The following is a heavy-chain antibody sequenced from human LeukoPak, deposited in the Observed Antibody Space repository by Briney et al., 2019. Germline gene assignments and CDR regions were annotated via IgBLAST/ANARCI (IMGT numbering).Heavy chain of an antibody. D-gene: IGHD5-24*01. CDR3: AILNHPDGRVY. V-gene: IGHV5-51*01. CDR2: IYAGDSDT. J-gene: IGHJ4*02. CDR1: GYSFTSYW. Sequence: GESLKISCKGSGYSFTSYWIGWVRQMPGKGLEWMGIIYAGDSDTKYSPSFQGQVSISTDRSISTAYLQWSSLKASDTAMYYCAILNHPDGRVYWGQGTLVTVSS.